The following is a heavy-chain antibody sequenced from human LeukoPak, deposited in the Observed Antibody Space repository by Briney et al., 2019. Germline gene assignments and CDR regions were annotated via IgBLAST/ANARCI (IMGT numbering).Heavy chain of an antibody. Sequence: GIIPIFGTANYAQKFQGRLTITADESTSTAYMELSSLRSEDTAVYYCAAVAATAAVYYFDYWGQGTLVTVSS. V-gene: IGHV1-69*01. D-gene: IGHD2-21*02. CDR2: IIPIFGTA. J-gene: IGHJ4*02. CDR3: AAVAATAAVYYFDY.